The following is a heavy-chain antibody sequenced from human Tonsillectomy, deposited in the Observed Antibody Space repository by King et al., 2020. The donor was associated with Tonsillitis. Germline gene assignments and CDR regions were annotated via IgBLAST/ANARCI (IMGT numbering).Heavy chain of an antibody. V-gene: IGHV3-33*05. CDR2: ISYDESNK. J-gene: IGHJ4*02. CDR3: ARSHGCGWFFDY. Sequence: VQLVESGGGVVQPGRSLRLSCAASGFTLSSYDMHWVRQAPGKGLEWMAVISYDESNKHYADSVKGRFTISRDNSKNTLFLQTNSLRAEDTAVYYCARSHGCGWFFDYWAREPWSPSPQ. CDR1: GFTLSSYD. D-gene: IGHD6-19*01.